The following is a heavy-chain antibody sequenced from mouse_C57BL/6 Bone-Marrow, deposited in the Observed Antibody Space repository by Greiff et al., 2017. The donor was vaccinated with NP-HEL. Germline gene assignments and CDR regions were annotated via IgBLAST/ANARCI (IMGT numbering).Heavy chain of an antibody. CDR2: IRYDGSN. J-gene: IGHJ1*03. CDR1: GYSFTSGYY. V-gene: IGHV3-6*01. Sequence: EVQRVESGPGLVKPSQSLSLSCSVTGYSFTSGYYWYWIRQFPGNKLEWVGFIRYDGSNNYNPSFKNRISITRDTSKNQFFLKLNSVTTEDTATYFCGRAALRRYFGVWGTGTTVTVSS. D-gene: IGHD2-12*01. CDR3: GRAALRRYFGV.